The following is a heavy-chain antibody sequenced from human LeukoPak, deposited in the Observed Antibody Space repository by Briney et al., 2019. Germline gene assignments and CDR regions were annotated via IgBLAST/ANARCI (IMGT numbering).Heavy chain of an antibody. CDR2: INPNSGGT. J-gene: IGHJ4*02. CDR1: GYTFTGYY. CDR3: ARAWYSGSYPDY. V-gene: IGHV1-2*02. Sequence: ASVNVSCKASGYTFTGYYMHWVRQAPGQGLEWMGWINPNSGGTNYAQKFQGRVTMTRDTSISTAYMELSRLRSDDSAVYYCARAWYSGSYPDYWGQGTLVTVSS. D-gene: IGHD1-26*01.